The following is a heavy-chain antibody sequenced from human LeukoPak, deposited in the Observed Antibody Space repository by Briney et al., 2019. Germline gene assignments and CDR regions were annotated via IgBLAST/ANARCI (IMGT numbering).Heavy chain of an antibody. V-gene: IGHV3-74*01. Sequence: PGGSLRLSCATSGFIFGNYRMHWVRQAPGKGLVWVSRINSDGSGTDYAESVKGRFTISRDNAKNTLYLHMSSLRVEDTAVYYRARDMNGLTWGQGTLVTVSS. CDR1: GFIFGNYR. CDR3: ARDMNGLT. CDR2: INSDGSGT. D-gene: IGHD1-1*01. J-gene: IGHJ5*02.